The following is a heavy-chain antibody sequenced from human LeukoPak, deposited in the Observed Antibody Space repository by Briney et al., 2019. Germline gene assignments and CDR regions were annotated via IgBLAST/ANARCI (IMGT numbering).Heavy chain of an antibody. CDR1: GFTFSSYA. CDR2: SATDGTT. D-gene: IGHD2-2*03. J-gene: IGHJ4*02. V-gene: IGHV3-23*01. Sequence: GGSLRLSCVASGFTFSSYAMSWVRQAPGKGLEWVSTSATDGTTYYADSVKGRFTISRDNSKNTLYLQMNSLRAEDTAVYYCARDMDIVVVPAAPDYWGQGTLVTVSS. CDR3: ARDMDIVVVPAAPDY.